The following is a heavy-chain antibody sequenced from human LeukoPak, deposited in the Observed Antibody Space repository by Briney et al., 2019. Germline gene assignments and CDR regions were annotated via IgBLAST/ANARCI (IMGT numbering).Heavy chain of an antibody. Sequence: ASVKVSCKASGGTFSSYAISWVRQAPGQGLEWMGGIIPIFGTASYAQKFQGRVTMTRDTSTSAVYMELSSLRSEDTAVYYCARVLGGRVGDYWGQGTLVTVSS. CDR2: IIPIFGTA. D-gene: IGHD1-26*01. V-gene: IGHV1-69*05. CDR1: GGTFSSYA. J-gene: IGHJ4*02. CDR3: ARVLGGRVGDY.